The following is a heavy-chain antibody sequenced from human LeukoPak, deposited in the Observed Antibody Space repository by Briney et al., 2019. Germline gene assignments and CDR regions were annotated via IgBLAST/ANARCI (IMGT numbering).Heavy chain of an antibody. CDR2: IKGDESAR. CDR3: ARDVVGSLDY. Sequence: GGPLDPPGQPSGSPFTTIWRPWAPKPPGKGLEWVANIKGDESARHQADSVKGRFTISRDNAQNSVYLQMSSLRGEDTGVYYCARDVVGSLDYWGQGTLVTVSS. V-gene: IGHV3-7*01. D-gene: IGHD1-26*01. CDR1: GSPFTTIW. J-gene: IGHJ4*02.